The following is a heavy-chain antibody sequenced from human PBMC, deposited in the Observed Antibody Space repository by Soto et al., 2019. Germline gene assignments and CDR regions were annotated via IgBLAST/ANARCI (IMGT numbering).Heavy chain of an antibody. CDR3: AKREQLWEPFDH. Sequence: EAHFLESGGGLVQPGGSLRLSCAASGLAFSNYAISWVRQAPGKGLEWVSTISASGYSAYYGGAVKGRFTTSRDNSKSTLYLQMNRLRADDTAVYYCAKREQLWEPFDHWGQGTQVTVSS. J-gene: IGHJ4*02. D-gene: IGHD5-18*01. CDR2: ISASGYSA. V-gene: IGHV3-23*01. CDR1: GLAFSNYA.